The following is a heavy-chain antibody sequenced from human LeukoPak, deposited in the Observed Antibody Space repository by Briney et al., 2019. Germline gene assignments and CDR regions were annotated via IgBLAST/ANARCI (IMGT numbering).Heavy chain of an antibody. CDR1: GFTFSSYG. D-gene: IGHD1-26*01. Sequence: GGSLRLSCAASGFTFSSYGMHWVRQAPGKGLEWVAVISYDGSNKYYADSVKGRFTISRDNSKNTLYLQMNSLRAEDTAVYYCAKDIEGDGYWGQGTLVTVSS. CDR3: AKDIEGDGY. J-gene: IGHJ4*02. V-gene: IGHV3-30*18. CDR2: ISYDGSNK.